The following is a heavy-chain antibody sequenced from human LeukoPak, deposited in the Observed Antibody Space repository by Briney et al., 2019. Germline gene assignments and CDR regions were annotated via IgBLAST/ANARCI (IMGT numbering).Heavy chain of an antibody. J-gene: IGHJ4*02. CDR3: ATALRYFDCPKDY. Sequence: GGSLRLSCAASGFTFSSYGMHWVRQAPGKGLEWVAVISYDGSNKYYADSVKGRFTISRDNSKNTLYLQMNSLRAEDTAVYYCATALRYFDCPKDYWGQGTLVTVSS. V-gene: IGHV3-30*03. D-gene: IGHD3-9*01. CDR2: ISYDGSNK. CDR1: GFTFSSYG.